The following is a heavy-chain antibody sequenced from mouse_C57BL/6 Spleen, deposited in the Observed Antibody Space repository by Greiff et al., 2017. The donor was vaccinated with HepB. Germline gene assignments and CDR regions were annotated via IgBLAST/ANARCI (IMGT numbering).Heavy chain of an antibody. CDR3: ARGDYFDY. Sequence: EVQLQQSGPELVKPGASVKISCKASGYTFTDYYMNWVKQSHGKSLEWIGDINPNNGGTSYNQKFKGKATLTVDKSSSTAYMELRSLTSEDAAVYYCARGDYFDYWGQGTTRTVAS. CDR1: GYTFTDYY. V-gene: IGHV1-26*01. CDR2: INPNNGGT. J-gene: IGHJ2*01.